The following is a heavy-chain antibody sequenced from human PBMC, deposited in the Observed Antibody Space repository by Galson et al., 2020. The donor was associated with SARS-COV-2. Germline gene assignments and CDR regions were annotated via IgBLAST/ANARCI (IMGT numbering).Heavy chain of an antibody. V-gene: IGHV4-4*07. CDR3: ARSIPYDSSGYEDY. J-gene: IGHJ4*02. CDR1: GGSISSYY. CDR2: IYTSGST. D-gene: IGHD3-22*01. Sequence: SQTLSLTCTVSGGSISSYYWSWIRQPAGKGLEWIGRIYTSGSTNYNPSLKSRVTMSVDTSKNQFSLKLSSVTAADTAVYYCARSIPYDSSGYEDYWGQGTLVTVSS.